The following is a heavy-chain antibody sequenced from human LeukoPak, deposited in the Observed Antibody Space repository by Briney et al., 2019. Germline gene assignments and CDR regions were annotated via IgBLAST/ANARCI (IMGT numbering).Heavy chain of an antibody. J-gene: IGHJ5*02. CDR1: GGSFSGYY. D-gene: IGHD5-18*01. CDR3: ARGRGYSYVWFDP. CDR2: INHSGST. V-gene: IGHV4-34*01. Sequence: SETLSLTCAVYGGSFSGYYWSWIRQPPGKGLEWIGEINHSGSTNYNPSLKSRVTISVDTSKNQFSLKLSSVTAADTAVCYCARGRGYSYVWFDPWGQGTLVTVSS.